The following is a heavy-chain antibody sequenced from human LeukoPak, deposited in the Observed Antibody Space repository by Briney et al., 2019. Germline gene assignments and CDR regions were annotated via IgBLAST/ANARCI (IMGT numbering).Heavy chain of an antibody. J-gene: IGHJ5*02. Sequence: GGSLRLSCAACGFTFSSYGMHWVRQAPGKGLEWVAFIRYDGSNKYYADSVKGRFTISRDNSKNTLYLQMNSLRAEDTAVYYCAKDSLPGYFDWLLKYNWFDPWGQGTLVTVSS. CDR2: IRYDGSNK. D-gene: IGHD3-9*01. V-gene: IGHV3-30*02. CDR1: GFTFSSYG. CDR3: AKDSLPGYFDWLLKYNWFDP.